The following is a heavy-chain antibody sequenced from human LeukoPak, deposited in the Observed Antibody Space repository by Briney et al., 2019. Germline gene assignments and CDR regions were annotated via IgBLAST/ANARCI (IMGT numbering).Heavy chain of an antibody. CDR2: ISGSSVKT. D-gene: IGHD3-9*01. CDR1: GLIFSNYV. CDR3: TREEAYFDSLLAYYFDY. Sequence: GGSLRLSCAASGLIFSNYVMSWVRQAPGKGPEWVSAISGSSVKTYYADSVKGRFTISRDYSENTLYLQMNSLRAEDTAIYYCTREEAYFDSLLAYYFDYWGQGTLVTVSS. V-gene: IGHV3-23*01. J-gene: IGHJ4*02.